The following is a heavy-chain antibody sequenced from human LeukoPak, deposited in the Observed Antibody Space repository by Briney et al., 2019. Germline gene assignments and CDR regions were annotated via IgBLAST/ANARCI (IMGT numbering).Heavy chain of an antibody. CDR1: GYTFTGYY. CDR2: INPNSGGT. D-gene: IGHD3-22*01. CDR3: ATYYDSSGFDY. V-gene: IGHV1-2*02. Sequence: GASVKVSCKASGYTFTGYYMHWVRQAPGQGLEWMGWINPNSGGTSYAQKFQGRVTMTRDTSISTAYMELSRLRSDDTAVYYCATYYDSSGFDYWGQGTLVTVSS. J-gene: IGHJ4*02.